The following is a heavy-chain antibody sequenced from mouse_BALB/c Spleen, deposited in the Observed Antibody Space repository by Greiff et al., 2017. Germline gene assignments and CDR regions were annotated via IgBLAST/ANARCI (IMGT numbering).Heavy chain of an antibody. V-gene: IGHV2-9-2*01. CDR1: GFSLTSYD. CDR2: IWTGGGT. D-gene: IGHD2-14*01. Sequence: VKLEESGPGLVAPSQSLSITCTVSGFSLTSYDISWIRQPPGKGLEWLGVIWTGGGTNYNSAFMSRLSISKDNSKSQVFLKMNSLQTDDTAIYYCVRDPYYRDYYAMDYWGQGTSVTVSS. CDR3: VRDPYYRDYYAMDY. J-gene: IGHJ4*01.